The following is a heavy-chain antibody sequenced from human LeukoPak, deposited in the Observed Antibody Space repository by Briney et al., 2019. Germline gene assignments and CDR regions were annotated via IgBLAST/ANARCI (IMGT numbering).Heavy chain of an antibody. V-gene: IGHV3-7*01. CDR3: VSGGHMDI. J-gene: IGHJ6*03. CDR2: IKFDGTEK. D-gene: IGHD3-16*01. Sequence: GGSLRLSCAASGFTFSSYAMSWVRQAPGKGLEWVANIKFDGTEKHYVDSVKGRFTISRDNAKTSLYLQMDSLRAEDTAVYYCVSGGHMDIWGEGTTVTVS. CDR1: GFTFSSYA.